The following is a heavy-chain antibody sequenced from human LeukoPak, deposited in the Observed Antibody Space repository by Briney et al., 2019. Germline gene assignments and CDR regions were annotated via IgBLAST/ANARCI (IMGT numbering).Heavy chain of an antibody. J-gene: IGHJ3*02. CDR2: ISYDGSNK. CDR1: GFTFSSYA. Sequence: GGSLRLSCAASGFTFSSYAMHWVRQAPGKGLEWVAVISYDGSNKYYADSVKGRFTISRNNAKNAVYLQMDGLRAEDTAVYYCARDPLNGALDIWGQGTLVTVSS. V-gene: IGHV3-30*07. CDR3: ARDPLNGALDI.